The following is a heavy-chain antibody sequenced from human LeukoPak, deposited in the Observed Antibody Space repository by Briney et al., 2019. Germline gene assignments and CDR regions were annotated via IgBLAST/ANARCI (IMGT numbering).Heavy chain of an antibody. V-gene: IGHV3-73*01. J-gene: IGHJ5*02. D-gene: IGHD2-15*01. CDR2: IDKKDNLYAT. CDR3: TRDRGTYNWFDP. Sequence: GGSLRLSCAASGFTFSGSAVHWVRQSSGKGLEWVGHIDKKDNLYATAYAESVKGRFTISRDDSKGTAFLHMDSLKTEDTALYYCTRDRGTYNWFDPWGQGTLVTVSS. CDR1: GFTFSGSA.